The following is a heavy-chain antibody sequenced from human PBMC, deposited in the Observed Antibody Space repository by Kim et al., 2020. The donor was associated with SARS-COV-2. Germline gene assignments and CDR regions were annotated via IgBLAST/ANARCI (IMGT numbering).Heavy chain of an antibody. CDR1: GFTFTKVW. D-gene: IGHD2-21*01. V-gene: IGHV3-15*01. CDR2: IRSKADGGTA. Sequence: GGSLRLSCAASGFTFTKVWLSWVRQAPGKGLEWVGRIRSKADGGTADYAAPVKCRFTISRDDSKNTLHLQMNGLGAEDTAFYHCTTDYERIGGLCDGETCYPASLWGQGTLVTVSS. CDR3: TTDYERIGGLCDGETCYPASL. J-gene: IGHJ4*02.